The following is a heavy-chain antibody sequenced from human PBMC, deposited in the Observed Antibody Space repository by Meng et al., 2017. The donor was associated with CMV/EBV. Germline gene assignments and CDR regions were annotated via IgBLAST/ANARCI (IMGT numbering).Heavy chain of an antibody. V-gene: IGHV1-2*02. CDR2: VNPNSGGT. J-gene: IGHJ4*02. D-gene: IGHD6-13*01. Sequence: ASVTVSCKSSGYTFTGYYMHWMRQAPGQGLEWMGWVNPNSGGTNYAQRFQGRVTMTRDTSSSTAYMELSRLTSDDTAVYYCAREAAWGGRQQLTHNHDYWGQGTLVTVSS. CDR3: AREAAWGGRQQLTHNHDY. CDR1: GYTFTGYY.